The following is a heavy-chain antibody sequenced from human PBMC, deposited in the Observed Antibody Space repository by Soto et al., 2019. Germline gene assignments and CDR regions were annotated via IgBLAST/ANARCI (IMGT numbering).Heavy chain of an antibody. J-gene: IGHJ4*02. Sequence: EVQLVESGGGLVQPGGSLRLSCAVSGFSISGYWMHWVRQVPGKGLVWVSRINNHGNDVSYADSVKGRFIISRDNAQNTLYLQISIPTADDTAIYYCTRGASGYGNFDYWGQGVLLTVSS. V-gene: IGHV3-74*01. CDR1: GFSISGYW. D-gene: IGHD5-12*01. CDR3: TRGASGYGNFDY. CDR2: INNHGNDV.